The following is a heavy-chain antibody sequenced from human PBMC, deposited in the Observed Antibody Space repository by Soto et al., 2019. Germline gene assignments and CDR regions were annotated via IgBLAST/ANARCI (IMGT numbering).Heavy chain of an antibody. CDR2: INPNTGAT. J-gene: IGHJ2*01. V-gene: IGHV1-2*04. D-gene: IGHD2-8*01. Sequence: QVQLVQSGAEVMKPGASVKVSCKASGYTFIAYFIHWLRQAPGQGLEWMGWINPNTGATNYAQKFQDSVTMTRDTSISTAYMELSRLRSDDTAVYYCARMELGYCTSGGCPPYWYFDLWGRGTLITVSS. CDR1: GYTFIAYF. CDR3: ARMELGYCTSGGCPPYWYFDL.